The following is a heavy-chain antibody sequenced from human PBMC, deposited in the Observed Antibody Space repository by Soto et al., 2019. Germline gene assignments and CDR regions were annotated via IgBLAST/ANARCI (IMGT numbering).Heavy chain of an antibody. CDR1: GGSISSGGYY. Sequence: QVQLQESGPGLVKPSQTLSLTCTVSGGSISSGGYYWSWIRQHPGKGLEWIGYIYYSGSTYYNPSLKSRVTISVDTSKNQFSLKLSSVTAADTAVYYCARGVDNYGDYADYYYGMDVWGQGTTVTVSS. D-gene: IGHD4-17*01. V-gene: IGHV4-31*03. J-gene: IGHJ6*02. CDR2: IYYSGST. CDR3: ARGVDNYGDYADYYYGMDV.